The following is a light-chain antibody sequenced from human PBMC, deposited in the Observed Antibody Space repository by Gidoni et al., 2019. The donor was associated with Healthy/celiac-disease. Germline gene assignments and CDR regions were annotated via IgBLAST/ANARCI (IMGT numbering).Light chain of an antibody. Sequence: QSALTPPASVSGPPGQSLTISCTGTSSDVGSYNLVSWYQQPPGKAPKPMIYEVSKRPSGVSNRFSGSKSGNTASLTISGLQAEDEADYYCCSYAGSSTWVVFGGGTKLTVL. CDR2: EVS. CDR1: SSDVGSYNL. J-gene: IGLJ2*01. V-gene: IGLV2-23*02. CDR3: CSYAGSSTWVV.